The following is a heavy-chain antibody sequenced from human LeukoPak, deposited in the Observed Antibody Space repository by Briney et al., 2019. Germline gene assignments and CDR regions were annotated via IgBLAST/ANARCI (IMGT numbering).Heavy chain of an antibody. J-gene: IGHJ4*02. CDR1: GYTFTGYY. CDR2: INPNSGGT. Sequence: ASVKVSCKASGYTFTGYYMHRVRQAPGQGLEWMGWINPNSGGTNYAQKFQGRVTMTRDTSISTAYMELSRLRSDDTAVYYCARLEVDSGSYYDYWGQGTLVTVSS. D-gene: IGHD1-26*01. CDR3: ARLEVDSGSYYDY. V-gene: IGHV1-2*02.